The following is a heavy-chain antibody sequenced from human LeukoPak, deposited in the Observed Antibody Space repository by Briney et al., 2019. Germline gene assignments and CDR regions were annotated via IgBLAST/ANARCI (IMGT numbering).Heavy chain of an antibody. J-gene: IGHJ4*02. V-gene: IGHV1-46*01. CDR1: GYSFPSYF. D-gene: IGHD6-6*01. Sequence: ASVKVSCKASGYSFPSYFMHWVRQAPGQGLEWMGIINPTGGSTTYAQKFQGRVTMTRDTSTSTVYMELSSLRSDDTAVYYCAGTAARRFDYWGQGTLVTVSS. CDR2: INPTGGST. CDR3: AGTAARRFDY.